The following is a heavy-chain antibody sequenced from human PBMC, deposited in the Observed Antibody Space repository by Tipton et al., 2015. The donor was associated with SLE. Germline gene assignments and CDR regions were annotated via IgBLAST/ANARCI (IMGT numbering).Heavy chain of an antibody. D-gene: IGHD6-13*01. V-gene: IGHV4-34*01. CDR3: ARGIAAFPYY. CDR1: GGSFSGYY. CDR2: INHSGSI. J-gene: IGHJ4*02. Sequence: TLSLTCAVYGGSFSGYYWSWIRQPPGKGLEWIGEINHSGSINYNPSLKSRVTISVDTSKNQFSLKLSSVTAADTAVYYCARGIAAFPYYWGQGTLVTVSS.